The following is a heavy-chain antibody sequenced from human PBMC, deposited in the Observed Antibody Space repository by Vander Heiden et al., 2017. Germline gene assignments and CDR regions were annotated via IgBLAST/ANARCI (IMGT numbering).Heavy chain of an antibody. CDR2: FDPEDGET. CDR3: ATGVLGSGSYYSYYYYYYGMDV. V-gene: IGHV1-24*01. CDR1: GSTFTELS. D-gene: IGHD3-10*01. Sequence: QVQLVQSGAEVKKPGASATVSCKVSGSTFTELSMHCVRQAPGKGLEWMGGFDPEDGETIYAQKFQGRVTMTEDTSTDTAYMELSSLRSEDTAVYYCATGVLGSGSYYSYYYYYYGMDVWGQGTTVTVSS. J-gene: IGHJ6*02.